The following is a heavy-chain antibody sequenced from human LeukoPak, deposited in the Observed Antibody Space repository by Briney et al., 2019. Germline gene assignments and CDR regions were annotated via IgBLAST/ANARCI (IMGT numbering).Heavy chain of an antibody. Sequence: GGSLRLSCAASGFTFSDYYMSWIRQAPGKGLEWVSYISSSGSTIYYADSVKGRFTISRDNAKNSLYLQMNSLRAEDTAVYYCARGYCSSTSCQGPFDPWGQGTLVTVSS. V-gene: IGHV3-11*04. CDR2: ISSSGSTI. CDR1: GFTFSDYY. CDR3: ARGYCSSTSCQGPFDP. J-gene: IGHJ5*02. D-gene: IGHD2-2*01.